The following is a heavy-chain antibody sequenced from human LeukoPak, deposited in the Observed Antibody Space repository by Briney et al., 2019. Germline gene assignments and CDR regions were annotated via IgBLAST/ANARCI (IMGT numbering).Heavy chain of an antibody. J-gene: IGHJ4*02. D-gene: IGHD3-10*01. V-gene: IGHV3-9*01. CDR3: ARDPVRRDSY. CDR1: GFTFDDYA. CDR2: VSWNSDDI. Sequence: PGRSLRLSCAASGFTFDDYAMHWVRQPPGKGLEWVSGVSWNSDDIGYADSVKGRFTISRDNAKKSLYLQMSSLRAEDTAVYYCARDPVRRDSYWGQGTLVTVSS.